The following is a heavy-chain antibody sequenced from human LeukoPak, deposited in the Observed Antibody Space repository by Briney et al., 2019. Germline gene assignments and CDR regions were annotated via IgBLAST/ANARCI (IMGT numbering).Heavy chain of an antibody. CDR1: GFSLSTSGVG. V-gene: IGHV2-5*02. D-gene: IGHD1-1*01. J-gene: IGHJ4*02. CDR3: AHRLSGYNGNDAYFDY. Sequence: QITLKESGPTLVKPTQTLTLTCTFSGFSLSTSGVGVGWIRQPPGKALEWLALIYWDNDKRYNPSLKDRLTITKDISKNHVVLSMTNVDPVDTATYYCAHRLSGYNGNDAYFDYWGQGTLVTVSS. CDR2: IYWDNDK.